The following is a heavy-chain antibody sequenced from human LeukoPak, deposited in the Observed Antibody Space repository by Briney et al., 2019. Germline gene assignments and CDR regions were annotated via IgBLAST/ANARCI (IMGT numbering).Heavy chain of an antibody. CDR3: ARAASLDY. CDR1: GYTFTSYA. CDR2: INTNTGKP. V-gene: IGHV7-4-1*02. J-gene: IGHJ4*02. Sequence: GASVKVSCKASGYTFTSYAMNWVRQAPGQGLEWMGWINTNTGKPTYAQGFTGRFVFSLDSSVSTAYLQINSLNAEGTVVYYCARAASLDYWGQGTLVTVSS. D-gene: IGHD2-2*01.